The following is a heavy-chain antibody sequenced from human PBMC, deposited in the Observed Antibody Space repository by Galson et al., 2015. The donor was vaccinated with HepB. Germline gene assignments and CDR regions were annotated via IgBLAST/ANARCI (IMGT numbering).Heavy chain of an antibody. J-gene: IGHJ4*02. CDR1: GFIFSSYG. Sequence: SLRLSCAASGFIFSSYGMHWVRQAPGKGLEWVAVISYDGSNKYYADSVKGRFTISRDNSKNTLSLQMNSLRPEDTAVYYCAKTGDYWGQGTLVTVSS. CDR2: ISYDGSNK. V-gene: IGHV3-30*18. CDR3: AKTGDY.